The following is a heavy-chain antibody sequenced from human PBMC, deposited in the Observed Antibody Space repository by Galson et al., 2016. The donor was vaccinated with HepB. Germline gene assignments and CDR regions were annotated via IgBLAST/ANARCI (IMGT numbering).Heavy chain of an antibody. CDR2: INPSSGSA. J-gene: IGHJ2*01. CDR1: GYTFTNNF. CDR3: ARDSGSGWPEWYFDL. D-gene: IGHD6-19*01. V-gene: IGHV1-46*01. Sequence: SVKVSCKASGYTFTNNFVHWVRQAPGQKFEWMGIINPSSGSATYAHNLQGRVNMTVDNSTVTVYMQMTSLKSGDTAVYYCARDSGSGWPEWYFDLWGLGTLVTVSS.